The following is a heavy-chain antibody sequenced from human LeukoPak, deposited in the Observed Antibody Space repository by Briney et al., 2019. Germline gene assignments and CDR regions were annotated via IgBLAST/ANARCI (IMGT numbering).Heavy chain of an antibody. V-gene: IGHV3-48*03. CDR3: AREGWNYYGSGSYFDY. CDR1: GFTFSSYN. D-gene: IGHD3-10*01. J-gene: IGHJ4*02. CDR2: ISSSGSTI. Sequence: GGSLRLSCAASGFTFSSYNMNWVRQAPGKGLEWVSYISSSGSTIYYADSVKGRFTISRDNAKNSLYLQMNSLRAEDTAVYYCAREGWNYYGSGSYFDYWGQGTLVTVSS.